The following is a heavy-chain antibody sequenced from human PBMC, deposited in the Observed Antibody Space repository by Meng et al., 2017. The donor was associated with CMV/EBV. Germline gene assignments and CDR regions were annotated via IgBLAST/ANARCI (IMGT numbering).Heavy chain of an antibody. CDR1: GYTFTSYY. CDR3: ARESSYDFSHDY. J-gene: IGHJ4*02. CDR2: INPSGGST. D-gene: IGHD3-3*01. Sequence: QVDLCEAAAEVNKPWAPMKVSCKASGYTFTSYYMHWVRQAPGQGLEWMGIINPSGGSTSYAQKFQGRVTMTRDTSTSTVYMELSSLRSEDTAVYYCARESSYDFSHDYWGQGTLVTVSS. V-gene: IGHV1-46*01.